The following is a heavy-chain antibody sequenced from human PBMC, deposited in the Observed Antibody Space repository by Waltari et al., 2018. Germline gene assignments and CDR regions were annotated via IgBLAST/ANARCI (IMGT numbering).Heavy chain of an antibody. V-gene: IGHV4-59*01. CDR2: IYYSGST. D-gene: IGHD3-22*01. Sequence: QVQLQESGPGLVKPSETLSLTCTVSGGSISSYYWSWLRQPPGKGLEWIGYIYYSGSTNYNPSLKSRVTISVDTAKNQFSLKLSSVTAADTAVYYCARDDSSGYPLGYYYMDVWGKGTTVTVSS. CDR1: GGSISSYY. J-gene: IGHJ6*03. CDR3: ARDDSSGYPLGYYYMDV.